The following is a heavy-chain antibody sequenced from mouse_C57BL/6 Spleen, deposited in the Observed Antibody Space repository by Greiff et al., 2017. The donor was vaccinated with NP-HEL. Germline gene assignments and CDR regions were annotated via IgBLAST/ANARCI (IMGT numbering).Heavy chain of an antibody. CDR2: ISYDGSN. CDR1: GYSITSGYY. Sequence: EVQLVESGPGLVKPSQSLSLTCSVTGYSITSGYYWNWIRQFPGNKLEWMGYISYDGSNNYNPSLKNRISITCDTSKNQFFLKLNSVTTEDTATYYCAREGGRDWYFDVWGTGTTVTVSS. J-gene: IGHJ1*03. D-gene: IGHD3-3*01. V-gene: IGHV3-6*01. CDR3: AREGGRDWYFDV.